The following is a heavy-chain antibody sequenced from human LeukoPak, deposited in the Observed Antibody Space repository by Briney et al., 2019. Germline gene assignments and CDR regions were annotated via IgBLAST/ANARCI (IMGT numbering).Heavy chain of an antibody. CDR3: ARYGGYAVDY. J-gene: IGHJ4*02. CDR2: IFYTGGT. V-gene: IGHV4-31*03. Sequence: SETLSLTCTVSDGSILTVAYHWTCIAQHPGKGREWIGNIFYTGGTDYNPSLKSRLTISVDTSKNQFSLNLSSVTAADTAVYYCARYGGYAVDYWGQGTLVTASS. CDR1: DGSILTVAYH. D-gene: IGHD4-23*01.